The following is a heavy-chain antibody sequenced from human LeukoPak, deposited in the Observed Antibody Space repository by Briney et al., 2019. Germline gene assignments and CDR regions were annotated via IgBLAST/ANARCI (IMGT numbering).Heavy chain of an antibody. V-gene: IGHV4-59*08. CDR1: GGSISSYY. CDR2: IYYSGST. D-gene: IGHD3-3*01. CDR3: ASYSRIMIFGVVYYGMDV. J-gene: IGHJ6*02. Sequence: PSETLSLTCTVSGGSISSYYWSWIRQPPGKGLEWIGNIYYSGSTNYNPSLKSRVTISVDTSKNQFSLKLSSVTAADTAVYYCASYSRIMIFGVVYYGMDVWGQGTTVTVSS.